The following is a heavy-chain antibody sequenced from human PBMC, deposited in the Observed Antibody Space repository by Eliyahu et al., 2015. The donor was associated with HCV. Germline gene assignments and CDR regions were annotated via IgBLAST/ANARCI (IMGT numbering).Heavy chain of an antibody. D-gene: IGHD3-22*01. Sequence: QVQLVESGGGVVQPGRSLRLSCAASGFNFSTYDMHWVRQAPDKGLEXVXVIYSDGNNKYYTDSVKGRFTISRDNSKNTLSLQMNRLRAEDTAVYYCARDGLFDRGPFDYWGQGTLVTVSS. V-gene: IGHV3-33*01. CDR1: GFNFSTYD. J-gene: IGHJ4*02. CDR2: IYSDGNNK. CDR3: ARDGLFDRGPFDY.